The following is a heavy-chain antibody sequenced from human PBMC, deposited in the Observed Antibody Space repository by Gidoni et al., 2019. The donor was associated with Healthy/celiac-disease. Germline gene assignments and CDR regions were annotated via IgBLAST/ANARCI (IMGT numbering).Heavy chain of an antibody. CDR1: GGSISSGSYY. V-gene: IGHV4-61*02. CDR3: ARGGKAYCSGGSCYSVYAFDI. Sequence: QVQLQESGPGLVKPSQTLSLTCTVSGGSISSGSYYWSWIRQPAGKGLEWIGRIYTSGSTNYNPSLKSRVTISVDTSKNQFSLKLSSVTAADTAVYYCARGGKAYCSGGSCYSVYAFDIWGQGTMVTVSS. J-gene: IGHJ3*02. CDR2: IYTSGST. D-gene: IGHD2-15*01.